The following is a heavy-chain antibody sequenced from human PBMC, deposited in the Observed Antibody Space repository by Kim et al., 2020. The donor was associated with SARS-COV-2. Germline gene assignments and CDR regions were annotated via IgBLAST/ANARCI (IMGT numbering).Heavy chain of an antibody. D-gene: IGHD4-17*01. V-gene: IGHV3-48*03. CDR3: ARDLTVTTFWDYGMDV. Sequence: GGSLRLSCAASGFTFSNYQMNWVRQAPGKGLQWVSYINSRGTTVYYADSVKGRFTISRDNAKNSLYLQMNNLRAEDTAVYYCARDLTVTTFWDYGMDVWGQGTTVTVS. J-gene: IGHJ6*02. CDR1: GFTFSNYQ. CDR2: INSRGTTV.